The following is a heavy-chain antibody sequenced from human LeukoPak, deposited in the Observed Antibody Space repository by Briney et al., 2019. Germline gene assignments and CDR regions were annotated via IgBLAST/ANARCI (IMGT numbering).Heavy chain of an antibody. D-gene: IGHD6-13*01. J-gene: IGHJ4*02. CDR1: GGSISSHY. Sequence: SETLSLTCSVSGGSISSHYWSWIRQPPGKGLEWIGYIYYSGSTKYNPSLKSRVTISVDTSKNQFSLKLSSVTAADTAVYYCARGRSYTSSPHYWGQGTLVTVSS. CDR3: ARGRSYTSSPHY. CDR2: IYYSGST. V-gene: IGHV4-59*11.